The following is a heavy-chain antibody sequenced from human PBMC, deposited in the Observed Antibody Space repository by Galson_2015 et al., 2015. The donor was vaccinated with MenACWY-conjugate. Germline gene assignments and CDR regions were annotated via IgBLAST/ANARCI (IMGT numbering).Heavy chain of an antibody. Sequence: SVKVSCKASGYTFSTYAMHWVRQAPGQRLEWMGWINPGNGATKYPQRFQGRVPFTWDTSAPTAYMDLSSLRSEDTAIYYCARDAEAQYSSGPSHYWGQGTLVTVSS. CDR3: ARDAEAQYSSGPSHY. V-gene: IGHV1-3*01. CDR1: GYTFSTYA. D-gene: IGHD6-19*01. J-gene: IGHJ4*02. CDR2: INPGNGAT.